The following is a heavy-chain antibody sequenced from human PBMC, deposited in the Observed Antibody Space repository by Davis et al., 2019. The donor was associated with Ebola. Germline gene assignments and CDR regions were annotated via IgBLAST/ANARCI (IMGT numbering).Heavy chain of an antibody. CDR3: ARVSSWVGGCDSSVP. V-gene: IGHV1-18*01. Sequence: ASVKVSCKTFGYTFTSYGITWVRQAPGQGLEWMGWISAYNGKTNYAQNLQDRVTMTTDTSTTTAYMELRSLTSADTALYYCARVSSWVGGCDSSVPWGQGTLVTVSS. CDR2: ISAYNGKT. D-gene: IGHD3-10*01. J-gene: IGHJ5*02. CDR1: GYTFTSYG.